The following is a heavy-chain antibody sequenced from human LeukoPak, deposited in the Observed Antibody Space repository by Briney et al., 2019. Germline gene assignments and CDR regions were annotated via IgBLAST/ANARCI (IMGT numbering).Heavy chain of an antibody. V-gene: IGHV5-51*01. D-gene: IGHD5-12*01. Sequence: GESLKISCKGSGYSFSSYWSGWVRQMPGKGLEWMGIIYPGDSDTRYSPSFQGQVTISADKSISTAYLQWSSLKASDTAMYYCARVGYSGYDAMGYFDYWGQGTLVTVSS. CDR1: GYSFSSYW. J-gene: IGHJ4*02. CDR2: IYPGDSDT. CDR3: ARVGYSGYDAMGYFDY.